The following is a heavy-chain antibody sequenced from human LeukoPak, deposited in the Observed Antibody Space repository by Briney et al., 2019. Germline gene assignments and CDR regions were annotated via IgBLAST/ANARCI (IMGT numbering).Heavy chain of an antibody. V-gene: IGHV4-34*01. CDR2: INHSGST. D-gene: IGHD6-19*01. CDR1: GGSFSGYY. J-gene: IGHJ5*02. Sequence: PSETLSLTCAVYGGSFSGYYWSWIRQPPGKGLEWIGEINHSGSTNYNPSLKSRVTISVDTSKNQFSLKLSSVTAADTAVYYCARAGYSSGWYHSPLWFDTWGQGTLVTVSS. CDR3: ARAGYSSGWYHSPLWFDT.